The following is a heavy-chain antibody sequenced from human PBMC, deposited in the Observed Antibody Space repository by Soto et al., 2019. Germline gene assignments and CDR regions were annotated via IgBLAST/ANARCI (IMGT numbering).Heavy chain of an antibody. V-gene: IGHV3-23*01. J-gene: IGHJ4*02. CDR1: AFMFRNYA. D-gene: IGHD5-18*01. Sequence: EVHLLESGGGLVQPGGSLSLSCAASAFMFRNYALSWVRQAPGKGLEWVSTISLGGANTHYADSVKGRFTISRDNSKSSLYLEMNNLRGEDTAVYYCAQDPSTGYADHWGQGTLVTVSS. CDR2: ISLGGANT. CDR3: AQDPSTGYADH.